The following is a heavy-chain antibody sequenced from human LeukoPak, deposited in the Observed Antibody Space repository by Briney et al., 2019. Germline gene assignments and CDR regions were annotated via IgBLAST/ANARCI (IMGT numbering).Heavy chain of an antibody. V-gene: IGHV3-64*02. CDR2: ISTNGDST. D-gene: IGHD2-2*01. CDR1: GFTFRTYA. CDR3: ARWGSTSCYDY. J-gene: IGHJ4*02. Sequence: GGSLRLSCAASGFTFRTYALHWVRQAPGKGLEYVSAISTNGDSTYYADSVKGRFTISRDNSKNTLFLQMGSLRADDMAVCYCARWGSTSCYDYWGQGTLVTVSS.